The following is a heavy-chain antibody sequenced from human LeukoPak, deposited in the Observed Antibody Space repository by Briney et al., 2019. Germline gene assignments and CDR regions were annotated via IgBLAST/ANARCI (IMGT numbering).Heavy chain of an antibody. CDR2: ISGSGGST. J-gene: IGHJ5*02. V-gene: IGHV3-23*01. CDR3: ARDDSSTWYGWFDP. Sequence: GGSLRLSCAASGFTFSSYAMSWVRQAPGKGLEWVSAISGSGGSTYYADSVKGRFTISRDNSKNTLYLQMNSLRTEDTAVYYCARDDSSTWYGWFDPWGQGTLVTVSS. D-gene: IGHD6-13*01. CDR1: GFTFSSYA.